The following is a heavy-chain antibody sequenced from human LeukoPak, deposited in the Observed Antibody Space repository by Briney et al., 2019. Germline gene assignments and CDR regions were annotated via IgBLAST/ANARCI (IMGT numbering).Heavy chain of an antibody. V-gene: IGHV4-30-4*01. CDR2: IYYSGST. J-gene: IGHJ4*02. D-gene: IGHD3-22*01. CDR1: GGSISSGGYS. Sequence: SQTLSLTCAVSGGSISSGGYSWSWIRQPPGKGLEWIGYIYYSGSTYYNPSLKSRVTISVDTSKNQFSLKLSSVTAADTAVYYCASSYYYDSSGYSTPLDYWGQGTLVTVSS. CDR3: ASSYYYDSSGYSTPLDY.